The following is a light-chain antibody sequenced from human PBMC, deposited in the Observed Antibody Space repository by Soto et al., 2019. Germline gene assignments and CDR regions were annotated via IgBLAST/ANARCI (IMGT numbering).Light chain of an antibody. J-gene: IGKJ5*01. CDR3: QQRSNLVS. V-gene: IGKV3D-20*02. Sequence: EIVLTQSPGTLSLSPGERGTLSCRASQNLGTLYLAWFQQKSGQAPRLLIYSASRRATGIPDRFTGSGSGTDFTLTINRVEPEDFAVYYCQQRSNLVSFGPGTRLEIK. CDR1: QNLGTLY. CDR2: SAS.